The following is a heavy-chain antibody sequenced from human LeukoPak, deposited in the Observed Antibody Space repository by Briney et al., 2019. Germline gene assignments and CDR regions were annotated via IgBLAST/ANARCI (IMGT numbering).Heavy chain of an antibody. CDR3: AKVYYGDYRGPIDY. Sequence: GGSLRLSCAASGFTFSSYGMSWVRQAPGKGLEWVSAISGSGGSTYYADSVKGRFTISRDNSKNTLYLQMNSLRAEDTAVYYCAKVYYGDYRGPIDYWGQGTLVAVSS. V-gene: IGHV3-23*01. CDR2: ISGSGGST. CDR1: GFTFSSYG. J-gene: IGHJ4*02. D-gene: IGHD4-17*01.